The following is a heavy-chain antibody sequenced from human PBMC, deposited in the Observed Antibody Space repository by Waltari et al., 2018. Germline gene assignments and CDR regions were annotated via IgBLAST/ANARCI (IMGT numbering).Heavy chain of an antibody. Sequence: QVQLVQSGAEVKKPGASGTVSWQVAGYTLTELSMHWVRQAPGKGLEWMGGFDPEEGETIYAMKFQGRVPMTEAPSTDTAYMELSSLRSEDTAVYYCATVRYYYARIPLLWSFALWGRGTLVTVSS. V-gene: IGHV1-24*01. CDR3: ATVRYYYARIPLLWSFAL. CDR1: GYTLTELS. J-gene: IGHJ2*01. CDR2: FDPEEGET. D-gene: IGHD3-10*02.